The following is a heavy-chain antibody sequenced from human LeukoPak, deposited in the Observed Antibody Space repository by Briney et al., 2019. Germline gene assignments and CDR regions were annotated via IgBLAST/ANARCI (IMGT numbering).Heavy chain of an antibody. CDR3: AREYSSSSGPFDY. V-gene: IGHV1-2*02. D-gene: IGHD6-6*01. CDR1: GYTFTGYY. J-gene: IGHJ4*02. Sequence: ASVKVSCKASGYTFTGYYMHWVRQAPGQGLEWMGWINPNSGGANYAQKFQGRVTITRDTSASTAYMELSSLRSEDTAVYYCAREYSSSSGPFDYWGQGTLVTVSS. CDR2: INPNSGGA.